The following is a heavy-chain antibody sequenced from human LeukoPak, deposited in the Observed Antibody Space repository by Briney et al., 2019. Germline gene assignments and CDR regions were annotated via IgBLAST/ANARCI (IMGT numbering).Heavy chain of an antibody. J-gene: IGHJ5*02. CDR3: AKEPSSSWYPSRWFDP. CDR1: GFTFSSYG. D-gene: IGHD6-13*01. V-gene: IGHV3-30*02. Sequence: GGSLRLSCAASGFTFSSYGMHWVRQAPGKGLEWVAFIRYDGSNKYYADSVKGRFTISRDNSKNTLYLQMNSLRAEDTAVYYCAKEPSSSWYPSRWFDPWGQGTLVTVSS. CDR2: IRYDGSNK.